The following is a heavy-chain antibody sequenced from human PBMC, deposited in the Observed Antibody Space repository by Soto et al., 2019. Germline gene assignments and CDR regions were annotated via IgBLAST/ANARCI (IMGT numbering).Heavy chain of an antibody. CDR1: GYTFTSYA. CDR3: ARDPLGSSSSRGYFDY. CDR2: INAGNGNT. V-gene: IGHV1-3*01. Sequence: ASVKVSCKASGYTFTSYAMHWVRQAPGQRLEWMGWINAGNGNTKYSQKFQGRVTITRDTSASTAYMELSSLRSEDTAVYYCARDPLGSSSSRGYFDYWGQGTLVTVSS. J-gene: IGHJ4*02. D-gene: IGHD6-6*01.